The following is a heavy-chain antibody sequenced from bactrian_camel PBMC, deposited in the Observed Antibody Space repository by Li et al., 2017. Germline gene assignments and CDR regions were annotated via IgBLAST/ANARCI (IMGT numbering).Heavy chain of an antibody. D-gene: IGHD5*01. Sequence: VQLVESGGGLVQPGGSLRLSCETYGYAFSSYYMLWVRQAPGKGLEWVSSAGGGRTHYAASVKGRFTISADRAEDTVYLQMNDLKLEDTAMYYCAARPEGASGWVLDSENYSYWGQGTQVTVS. J-gene: IGHJ4*01. CDR2: AGGGRT. CDR1: GYAFSSYY. V-gene: IGHV3S10*01. CDR3: AARPEGASGWVLDSENYSY.